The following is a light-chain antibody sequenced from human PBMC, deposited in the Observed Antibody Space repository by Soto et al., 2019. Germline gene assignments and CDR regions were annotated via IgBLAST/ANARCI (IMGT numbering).Light chain of an antibody. CDR1: QSISSW. CDR2: KAS. V-gene: IGKV1-5*03. Sequence: DIQMTQSPSTLSASVGDRDTITCRASQSISSWLAWYQQKPGKAPKLLIYKASSLESGVPSRFSGSGSGTEFTLTISSLQPDDFATYYCQQYNSYSFGQGTKVDIK. J-gene: IGKJ1*01. CDR3: QQYNSYS.